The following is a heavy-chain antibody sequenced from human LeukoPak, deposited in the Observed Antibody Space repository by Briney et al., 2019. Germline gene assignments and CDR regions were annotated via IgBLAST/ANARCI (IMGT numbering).Heavy chain of an antibody. CDR1: GGSISSTSYH. Sequence: SMTLSLTCTVSGGSISSTSYHWAWIRQPPGKGLEWIATVYYTGSAYYNPSLKSRVTISVDTSKSQFSLKLSSVTTADTALYYCARYASGSYYWFDPWGQGTLVTVSS. CDR2: VYYTGSA. CDR3: ARYASGSYYWFDP. D-gene: IGHD3-10*01. J-gene: IGHJ5*02. V-gene: IGHV4-39*01.